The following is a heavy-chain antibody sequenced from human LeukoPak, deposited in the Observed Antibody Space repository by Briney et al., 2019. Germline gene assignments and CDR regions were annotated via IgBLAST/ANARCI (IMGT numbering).Heavy chain of an antibody. Sequence: GGSLRLSCAVSGFTFSSHAMSWVRQAPGKGLEWVSSITISGDNTLYADSMKGRFTISRDNSKNTLYLQMNSLRVEDAAVYYCAQEIRPNDYWGQGTLVTVSS. CDR2: ITISGDNT. CDR3: AQEIRPNDY. D-gene: IGHD4-17*01. V-gene: IGHV3-23*01. J-gene: IGHJ4*02. CDR1: GFTFSSHA.